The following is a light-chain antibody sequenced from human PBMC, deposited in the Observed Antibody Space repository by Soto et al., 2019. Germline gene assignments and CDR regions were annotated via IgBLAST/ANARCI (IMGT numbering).Light chain of an antibody. Sequence: VLTRSPGTMSFSPGETATLSCRARQSVSSRYLGWYQQKWCQSPRLLIYGASSRATGIPYRFRGSGSGTDLTLTISRLEPEEFAVYDCQRYGSAPTTFGQGTKGEVK. J-gene: IGKJ1*01. CDR2: GAS. V-gene: IGKV3-20*01. CDR3: QRYGSAPTT. CDR1: QSVSSRY.